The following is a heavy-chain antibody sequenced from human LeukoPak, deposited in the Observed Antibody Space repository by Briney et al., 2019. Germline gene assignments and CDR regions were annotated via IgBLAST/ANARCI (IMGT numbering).Heavy chain of an antibody. D-gene: IGHD4-23*01. CDR1: GGSFSDDY. V-gene: IGHV4-34*01. Sequence: SETLSLTCAVYGGSFSDDYWSWIRQSPGEGLEWIGEINHTGGTNYNPSLKSRVTISQDRSKNQFFLKLYFVTAADTALYFCARGRWDVRFPHWGQGTLVTVSS. CDR2: INHTGGT. CDR3: ARGRWDVRFPH. J-gene: IGHJ1*01.